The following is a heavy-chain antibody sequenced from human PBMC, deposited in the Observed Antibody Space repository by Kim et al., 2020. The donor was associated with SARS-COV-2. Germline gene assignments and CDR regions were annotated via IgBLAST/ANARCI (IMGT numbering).Heavy chain of an antibody. CDR3: AKDLGSRGVGATLLN. Sequence: GGSLRLSCAASGFSFANYAMSWVRQAPGKGLEWVSTISYSGTQSDYPDSVKGRFTISRDNSKNTLFLQMNSLRAEDTASYYCAKDLGSRGVGATLLNWG. CDR2: ISYSGTQS. V-gene: IGHV3-23*01. D-gene: IGHD1-26*01. J-gene: IGHJ1*01. CDR1: GFSFANYA.